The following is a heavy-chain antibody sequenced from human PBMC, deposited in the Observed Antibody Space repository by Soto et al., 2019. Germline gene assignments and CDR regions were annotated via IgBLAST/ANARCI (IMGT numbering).Heavy chain of an antibody. Sequence: QVQPQESGPGLVKPSQTLSLTCAVSGASISSGDYYWSWIRQHPGRGLEWIGYIYYNGRAYYNPSLNSRVTMSSDTSKNQFSLKLSSVTAADTAVYYCARRGAGSGSFDYWGQGALVTVSS. V-gene: IGHV4-31*11. CDR3: ARRGAGSGSFDY. CDR2: IYYNGRA. CDR1: GASISSGDYY. D-gene: IGHD3-10*01. J-gene: IGHJ4*02.